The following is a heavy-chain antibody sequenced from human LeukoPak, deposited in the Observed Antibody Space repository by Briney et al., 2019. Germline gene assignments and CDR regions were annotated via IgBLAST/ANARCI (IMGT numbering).Heavy chain of an antibody. CDR1: GGTFSSYA. Sequence: SVKVSCKASGGTFSSYAISWVRQAPGQGLEWMGGIIPIFGTANYAQKFQGRVTITADESTSTAYMELSSLRSEDTAVYYCARDLTISGRWRYNWFDPWGQGTLVTVSS. D-gene: IGHD6-19*01. J-gene: IGHJ5*02. CDR3: ARDLTISGRWRYNWFDP. CDR2: IIPIFGTA. V-gene: IGHV1-69*13.